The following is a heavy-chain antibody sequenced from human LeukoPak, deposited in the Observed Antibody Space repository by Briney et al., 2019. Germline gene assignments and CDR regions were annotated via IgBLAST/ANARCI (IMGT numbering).Heavy chain of an antibody. Sequence: GRSLRPSCAASGFTFSSYGMHWVRQAPGKGLEWVAVIWYDGSNKYYADSVKGRFTISRDNSKNTLYLQMNSLRAEDTAVYYCAKDSGCTYYDYVWGSCDYWGQGTLVTVSS. CDR2: IWYDGSNK. D-gene: IGHD3-16*01. J-gene: IGHJ4*02. CDR3: AKDSGCTYYDYVWGSCDY. CDR1: GFTFSSYG. V-gene: IGHV3-33*06.